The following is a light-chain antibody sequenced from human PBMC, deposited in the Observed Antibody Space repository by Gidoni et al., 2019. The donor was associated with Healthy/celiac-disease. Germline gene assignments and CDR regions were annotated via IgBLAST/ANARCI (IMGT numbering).Light chain of an antibody. Sequence: DIQMTQSPSSLSASVGDRVTITCRASQSISSYLNWYQQKPGKATKLLIYAASSLQRGVPSRFSGSGSGTDFTLTISSLQTEDFATYYCQQSYSTPITFGQGTRLEIK. J-gene: IGKJ5*01. V-gene: IGKV1-39*01. CDR1: QSISSY. CDR3: QQSYSTPIT. CDR2: AAS.